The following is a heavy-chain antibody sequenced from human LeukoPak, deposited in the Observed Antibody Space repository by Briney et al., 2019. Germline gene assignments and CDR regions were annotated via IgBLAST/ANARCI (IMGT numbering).Heavy chain of an antibody. J-gene: IGHJ6*03. CDR3: ARECSYYYGSGSYHVGYYYYYMDV. CDR1: GYTFTGYY. D-gene: IGHD3-10*01. CDR2: INPNSGGT. Sequence: ASVKVSCKASGYTFTGYYMHWVRQAPGQGLEWMGWINPNSGGTNYAQKFQGRVTMTRDTSISTAYMELSRLRSDDTAVYYCARECSYYYGSGSYHVGYYYYYMDVWGKGTTVTISS. V-gene: IGHV1-2*02.